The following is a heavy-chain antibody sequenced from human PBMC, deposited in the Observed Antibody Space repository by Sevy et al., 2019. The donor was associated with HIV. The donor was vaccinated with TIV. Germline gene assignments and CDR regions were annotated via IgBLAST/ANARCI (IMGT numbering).Heavy chain of an antibody. CDR3: ARGGAAIS. J-gene: IGHJ5*02. CDR1: GFTFSDYA. Sequence: GGSLRLSCKASGFTFSDYAMHWVRQAPGKGLEWVANIKQDGSDKYYVDSVKGRFTISRDNGKNSLYLQMNSLRVEDTAVYYCARGGAAISWGLGTLVTVSS. CDR2: IKQDGSDK. V-gene: IGHV3-7*04. D-gene: IGHD3-3*01.